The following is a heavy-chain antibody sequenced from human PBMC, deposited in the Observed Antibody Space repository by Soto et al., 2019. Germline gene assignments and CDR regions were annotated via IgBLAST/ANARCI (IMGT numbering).Heavy chain of an antibody. J-gene: IGHJ4*02. Sequence: EVQLLESGGGVVQPGGSLRLSCLVSGVSFSKYAMSWVRQAPGKGLEWVSAISGSGGTTYSADSVKGRFTISRDNSNSALFLQLNSLRAEDTAVYYCAKQRAGFGSGSDTYFFDYWGQGTLVTVSS. CDR3: AKQRAGFGSGSDTYFFDY. CDR1: GVSFSKYA. CDR2: ISGSGGTT. V-gene: IGHV3-23*01. D-gene: IGHD3-10*01.